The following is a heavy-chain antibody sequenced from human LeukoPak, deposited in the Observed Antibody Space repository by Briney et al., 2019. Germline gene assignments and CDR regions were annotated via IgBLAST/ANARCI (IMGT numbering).Heavy chain of an antibody. J-gene: IGHJ4*02. CDR3: ARDPPSALNTHSSTPPLDY. Sequence: GGSLRLSCAASGFTFSSYSMNWVRQAPGKGLEWVSSISSSSSYIYYADSVKGRFTISRDNAKNSLYLQMNSLRAEDTAVYYCARDPPSALNTHSSTPPLDYWGQGTLVTVSS. CDR2: ISSSSSYI. V-gene: IGHV3-21*01. CDR1: GFTFSSYS. D-gene: IGHD6-19*01.